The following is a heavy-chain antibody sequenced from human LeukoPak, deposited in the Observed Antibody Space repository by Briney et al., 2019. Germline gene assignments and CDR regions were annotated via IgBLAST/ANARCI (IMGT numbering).Heavy chain of an antibody. J-gene: IGHJ4*02. CDR3: AELWFGELFEGY. Sequence: SVKVSCKASGYTFTSYYMHWVRQAPGQGLEWMGRIIPILGIANYAQKFQGRVTITADKSTSTAYMELSSLRSEDTAVYYCAELWFGELFEGYWGQGTLVTVSS. CDR2: IIPILGIA. D-gene: IGHD3-10*01. V-gene: IGHV1-69*02. CDR1: GYTFTSYY.